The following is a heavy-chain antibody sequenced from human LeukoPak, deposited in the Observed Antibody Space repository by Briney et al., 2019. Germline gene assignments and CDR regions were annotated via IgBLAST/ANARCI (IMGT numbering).Heavy chain of an antibody. D-gene: IGHD4-17*01. CDR2: IIPIFGTA. J-gene: IGHJ6*02. CDR3: ATQTGGSNDYGDSGNGMDV. Sequence: ASVKVSCKASGGTFSSYAISWVRQAPGQGLEWMGGIIPIFGTANYAQKFQGRATITADESTSTAYMELSSLRSEDTAVYYCATQTGGSNDYGDSGNGMDVWGQGTTVTVSS. CDR1: GGTFSSYA. V-gene: IGHV1-69*13.